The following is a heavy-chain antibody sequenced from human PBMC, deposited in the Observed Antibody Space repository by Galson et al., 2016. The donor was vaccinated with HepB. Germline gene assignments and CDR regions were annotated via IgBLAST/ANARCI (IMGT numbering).Heavy chain of an antibody. CDR3: ARDSDGGPNDFDY. D-gene: IGHD3-3*01. V-gene: IGHV3-33*01. J-gene: IGHJ4*02. CDR1: GFSVSRFG. CDR2: IWDNGRNK. Sequence: SLRLSCAASGFSVSRFGMHWVRQAPGKGLEWVAIIWDNGRNKQYTDSVKGRFTISSDSSENRVYLQMNSLSAEATAVYYCARDSDGGPNDFDYWGQGTLVTVSS.